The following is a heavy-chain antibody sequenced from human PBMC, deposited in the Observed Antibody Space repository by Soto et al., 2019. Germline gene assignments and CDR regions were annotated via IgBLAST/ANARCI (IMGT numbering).Heavy chain of an antibody. D-gene: IGHD3-9*01. V-gene: IGHV3-23*01. CDR3: AKDRDILTGSDGYYYYGMDV. J-gene: IGHJ6*02. CDR2: ISGSGGST. Sequence: GGSLRLSCAASGFTFSSYAMSWVRQAPGKGLEWVSAISGSGGSTYYADSVKGRFTISRDNSKNTLYLQMNSLRAEDTAVYYCAKDRDILTGSDGYYYYGMDVWGQVTTVTVSS. CDR1: GFTFSSYA.